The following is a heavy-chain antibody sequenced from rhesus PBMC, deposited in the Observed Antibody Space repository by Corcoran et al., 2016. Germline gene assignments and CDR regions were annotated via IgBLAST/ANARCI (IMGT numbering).Heavy chain of an antibody. CDR1: GGSISSSNG. V-gene: IGHV4-92*01. J-gene: IGHJ4*01. CDR2: ISGSGGST. Sequence: QVQLQELGPEPVKPSETLALTCAVSGGSISSSNGWNWIRQPPGRGLEWIGRISGSGGSTSYNPSLKGRVTISTDTSKNQFSLKLSSVTAADTAVYYCARLGYDFDYWGQGVLVTVSS. CDR3: ARLGYDFDY. D-gene: IGHD2-2*01.